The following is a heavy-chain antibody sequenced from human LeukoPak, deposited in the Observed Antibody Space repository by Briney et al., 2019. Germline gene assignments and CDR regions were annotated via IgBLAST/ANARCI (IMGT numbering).Heavy chain of an antibody. Sequence: GASVKVSCKASGYTFTGYYMHWVRQAPGQGLEWMGWINPNSGGTNYAQKFQGRVTMPRDTSISTAYMELSRLRSDDTAVYYCARALSSSSWSDYWGQGTLVTVSS. CDR3: ARALSSSSWSDY. D-gene: IGHD6-13*01. CDR1: GYTFTGYY. J-gene: IGHJ4*02. V-gene: IGHV1-2*02. CDR2: INPNSGGT.